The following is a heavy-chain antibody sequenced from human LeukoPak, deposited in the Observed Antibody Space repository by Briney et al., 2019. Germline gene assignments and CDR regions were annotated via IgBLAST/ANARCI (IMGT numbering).Heavy chain of an antibody. J-gene: IGHJ4*02. D-gene: IGHD5-18*01. V-gene: IGHV3-7*01. CDR1: GFTFSSSL. CDR2: IKQDGSDK. CDR3: ARGYSYGSTGTY. Sequence: PGGSLRLSCAASGFTFSSSLMSWVRQAPGKGLEWVANIKQDGSDKNYVDSVRGRFTISRDNAKNSLYLQLNSLRVEDTAVYYCARGYSYGSTGTYWGQGTLVTVSS.